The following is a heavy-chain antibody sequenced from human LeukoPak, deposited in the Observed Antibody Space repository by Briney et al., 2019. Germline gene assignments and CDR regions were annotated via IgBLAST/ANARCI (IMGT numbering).Heavy chain of an antibody. CDR2: TYYRSKWFN. Sequence: SQTLSLTCAISGDSVSNNSAAWNWIRQSPSRGLEWLGRTYYRSKWFNDFALSVKSRITINPDTSKNQFSLQLNSVTPEDTAVYYCAKNYGDSSWFDPWGQGTLVTVSS. J-gene: IGHJ5*02. CDR3: AKNYGDSSWFDP. CDR1: GDSVSNNSAA. D-gene: IGHD4-17*01. V-gene: IGHV6-1*01.